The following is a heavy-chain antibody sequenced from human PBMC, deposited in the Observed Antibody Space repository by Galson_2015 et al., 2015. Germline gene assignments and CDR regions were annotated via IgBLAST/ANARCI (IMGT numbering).Heavy chain of an antibody. CDR3: ARDGDGMTGTTPTTY. D-gene: IGHD1-7*01. V-gene: IGHV3-23*01. CDR1: GFTFSSYA. J-gene: IGHJ4*02. CDR2: ISGSGGST. Sequence: SLRLSCAASGFTFSSYAMSWVRQAPGKGLEWVSAISGSGGSTYYADSVKGQFTISRDNSKNTLYLQMNSLRSEDTAVYYCARDGDGMTGTTPTTYWGQGTLVTVSS.